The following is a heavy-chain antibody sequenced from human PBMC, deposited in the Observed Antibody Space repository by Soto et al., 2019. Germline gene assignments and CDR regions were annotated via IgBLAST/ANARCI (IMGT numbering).Heavy chain of an antibody. J-gene: IGHJ6*02. CDR2: INPSGGST. D-gene: IGHD4-4*01. CDR3: ARELAGLTSVLYYYGMDV. CDR1: GYTFTSYY. V-gene: IGHV1-46*01. Sequence: ASVKVSCKASGYTFTSYYMHWVRQAPGQGLEWMGTINPSGGSTGYAQKFQGRVIMTRDTSTSTVYMEVSSLRSEDTAVYYCARELAGLTSVLYYYGMDVWGQGTTVTVSS.